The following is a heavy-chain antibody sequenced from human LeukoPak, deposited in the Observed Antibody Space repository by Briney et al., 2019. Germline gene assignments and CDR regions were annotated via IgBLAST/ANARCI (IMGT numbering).Heavy chain of an antibody. CDR1: GDSVSSDSYY. CDR2: IYYSGTT. CDR3: ARDSRGYYDSSGYFDH. Sequence: SETLSLTCTVSGDSVSSDSYYWSWIRQPPGKGLGWVGYIYYSGTTKQNPSLKSRDTLSVDTSKNQLYLKLNSVTAADTAVYYCARDSRGYYDSSGYFDHWGQGTLVTVSS. D-gene: IGHD3-22*01. J-gene: IGHJ4*02. V-gene: IGHV4-61*01.